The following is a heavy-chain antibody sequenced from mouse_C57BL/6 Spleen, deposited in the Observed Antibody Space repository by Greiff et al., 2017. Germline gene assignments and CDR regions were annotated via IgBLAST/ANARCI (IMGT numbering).Heavy chain of an antibody. CDR2: IHPSDSDT. D-gene: IGHD4-1*01. CDR1: GYTFTSYW. Sequence: VQLQQPGAELVKPGASVKVSCKASGYTFTSYWMHWVKQRPGQGLEWIGRIHPSDSDTNYNQKFKGKATLTVDKSSSTAYMQLSSLTSEDSAVYYCAIETGTGRYYAMDYWGQGTSVTVSS. CDR3: AIETGTGRYYAMDY. J-gene: IGHJ4*01. V-gene: IGHV1-74*01.